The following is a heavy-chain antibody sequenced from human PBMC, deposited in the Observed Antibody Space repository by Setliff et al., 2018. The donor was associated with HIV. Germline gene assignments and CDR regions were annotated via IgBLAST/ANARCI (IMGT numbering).Heavy chain of an antibody. CDR3: ARAGVVVAATSYYYGMDV. Sequence: ASVKVSCKASGYTFTSYYMHWVRQAPGQGLEWMGIINPSGGSTSYAQKFQGRVTMTRDTSTSTVYMELSSLRSEDTAVYYCARAGVVVAATSYYYGMDVWGQGTTVTV. CDR1: GYTFTSYY. J-gene: IGHJ6*02. CDR2: INPSGGST. D-gene: IGHD2-15*01. V-gene: IGHV1-46*01.